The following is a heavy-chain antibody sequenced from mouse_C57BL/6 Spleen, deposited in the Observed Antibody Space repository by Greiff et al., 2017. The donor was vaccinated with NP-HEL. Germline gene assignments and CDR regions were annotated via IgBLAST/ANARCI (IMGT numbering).Heavy chain of an antibody. CDR1: GYTFTSYW. Sequence: QVQLQQPGAELVKPGASVKMSCKASGYTFTSYWITWVKQRPGQGLEWIGDIYPGSGSTNYNEKFKSKATLTVDTSSSTAYMQLSSLTSEDSAVYYCATYYSNDDYAMDDWGQGTSVTVSS. CDR2: IYPGSGST. V-gene: IGHV1-55*01. CDR3: ATYYSNDDYAMDD. D-gene: IGHD2-5*01. J-gene: IGHJ4*01.